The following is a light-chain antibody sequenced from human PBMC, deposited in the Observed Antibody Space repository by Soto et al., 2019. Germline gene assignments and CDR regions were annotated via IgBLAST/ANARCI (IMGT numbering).Light chain of an antibody. J-gene: IGKJ1*01. CDR1: QTITTY. CDR2: AAS. Sequence: DIQMTQSPSSLSASVGERITITCRASQTITTYLNWYQQKPGKAPKLLIYAASSLQSGVPLRFSGSGSGTDFTLTISSLQPEDFATYYCQQSYSPLGAFGQGTKVEIK. V-gene: IGKV1-39*01. CDR3: QQSYSPLGA.